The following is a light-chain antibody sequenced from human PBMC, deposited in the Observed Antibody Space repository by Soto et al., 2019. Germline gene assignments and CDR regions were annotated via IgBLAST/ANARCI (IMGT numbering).Light chain of an antibody. Sequence: QMTQSASTLSAPIQDRGTNSWGARQTVSNFYAWYQQKPGKAPRLLISDASSLESGVPSRFSGTGSGTDFTLTLSSLKNEDFATYYGQLRYSTTLNFGQGTLLEI. J-gene: IGKJ5*01. CDR3: QLRYSTTLN. V-gene: IGKV1-39*01. CDR2: DAS. CDR1: QTVSNF.